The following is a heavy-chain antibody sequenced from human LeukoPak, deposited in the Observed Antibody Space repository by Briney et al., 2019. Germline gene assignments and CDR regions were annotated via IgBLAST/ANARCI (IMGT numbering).Heavy chain of an antibody. J-gene: IGHJ6*03. Sequence: SETLSLTCGVSSEFFSGYYWGWIRQPPGKGLEWIGDINDSGTTKYNPTLKSRVTISIDSSKRQFSLKVTSVTAADTAVYYCARAPRDRGYCGATSCFEYMDVWGRGTTVTISS. CDR2: INDSGTT. D-gene: IGHD2-2*01. CDR1: SEFFSGYY. CDR3: ARAPRDRGYCGATSCFEYMDV. V-gene: IGHV4-34*01.